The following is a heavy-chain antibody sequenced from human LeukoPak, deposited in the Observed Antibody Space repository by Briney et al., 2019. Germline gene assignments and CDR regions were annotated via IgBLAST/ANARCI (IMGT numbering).Heavy chain of an antibody. V-gene: IGHV4-39*01. CDR1: GGSISSSSYY. CDR2: IYYSGST. Sequence: PSETLSLTCTVSGGSISSSSYYWGWIRQPPGKGLEWIGSIYYSGSTYYNPSLKSRVTISVDTSKNQFSLKLSSVTAADTAVYYCARQGVYSSSWDYYYGMDVWGQGITVTVSS. D-gene: IGHD6-6*01. CDR3: ARQGVYSSSWDYYYGMDV. J-gene: IGHJ6*02.